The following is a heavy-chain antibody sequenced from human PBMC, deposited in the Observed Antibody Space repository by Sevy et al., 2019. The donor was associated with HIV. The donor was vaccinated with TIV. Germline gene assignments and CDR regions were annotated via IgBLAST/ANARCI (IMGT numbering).Heavy chain of an antibody. V-gene: IGHV3-74*01. CDR2: INSDGESI. CDR1: GFTFTSDW. Sequence: GGSLRLSCAASGFTFTSDWMHWVRQPPGKGLVWVSHINSDGESIRYADSVKVRFTTSRDNAKNKLYLQMNNLRAEDTAVYYCARGSRGTFGSWGQGTLITVSS. CDR3: ARGSRGTFGS. D-gene: IGHD1-26*01. J-gene: IGHJ4*02.